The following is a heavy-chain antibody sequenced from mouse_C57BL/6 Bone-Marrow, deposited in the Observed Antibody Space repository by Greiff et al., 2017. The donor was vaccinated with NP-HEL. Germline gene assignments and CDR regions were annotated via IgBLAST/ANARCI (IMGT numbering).Heavy chain of an antibody. CDR1: GFSFNTYA. Sequence: EVKLVESGGGLVQPKGSLKLSCAASGFSFNTYAMNWVRQAPGKGLEWVARIRSKSNHYATYYADSVKDRFTISRDDSESMLYLQMNNLKTEDTAMYYSVGHGGAYWGQGTLVTVSA. CDR3: VGHGGAY. V-gene: IGHV10-1*01. CDR2: IRSKSNHYAT. J-gene: IGHJ3*01.